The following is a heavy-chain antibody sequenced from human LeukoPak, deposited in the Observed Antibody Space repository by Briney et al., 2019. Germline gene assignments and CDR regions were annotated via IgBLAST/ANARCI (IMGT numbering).Heavy chain of an antibody. J-gene: IGHJ4*02. V-gene: IGHV4-59*01. CDR2: IYYSGST. D-gene: IGHD2-15*01. CDR3: AREYCSGGSCSFDY. Sequence: SETLSLTCTVSGCSISSYYWSWIRQPPGKGLEWIGYIYYSGSTNYNPSLKSRVTISVDTSKNQFSLKLSSVTAADTAVYYCAREYCSGGSCSFDYWGQGTLVTVSS. CDR1: GCSISSYY.